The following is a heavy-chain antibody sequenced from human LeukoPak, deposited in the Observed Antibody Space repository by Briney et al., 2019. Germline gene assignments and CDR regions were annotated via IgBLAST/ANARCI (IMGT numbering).Heavy chain of an antibody. D-gene: IGHD6-19*01. J-gene: IGHJ4*02. CDR2: INPNSGGT. CDR3: ARSRTAVAGFDY. Sequence: VASVKVSCKASGYTFTGYYMHWVRQAPGQGLEWMGRINPNSGGTNYAQKFQGRVTTTRDTSISTAYMELSRLRSDDTAVYYCARSRTAVAGFDYWGQGTLVTVSS. V-gene: IGHV1-2*06. CDR1: GYTFTGYY.